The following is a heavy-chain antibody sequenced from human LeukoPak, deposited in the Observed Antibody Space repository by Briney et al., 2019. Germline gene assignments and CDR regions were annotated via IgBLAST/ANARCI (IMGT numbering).Heavy chain of an antibody. CDR1: GYSISSGYY. V-gene: IGHV4-38-2*01. Sequence: PSETLSLTCAVSGYSISSGYYWGWIRQPPGKGLEWSGSIYHSGSTYYNPSLKSRVTISVDTSKNQFSLKLSSVTAADTAVYYCFGTPGWLQGTSFDYWGQGTLVTVSS. CDR3: FGTPGWLQGTSFDY. J-gene: IGHJ4*02. D-gene: IGHD5-12*01. CDR2: IYHSGST.